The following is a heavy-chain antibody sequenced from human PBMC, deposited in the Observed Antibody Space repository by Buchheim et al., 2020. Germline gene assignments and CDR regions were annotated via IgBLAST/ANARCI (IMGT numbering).Heavy chain of an antibody. V-gene: IGHV3-23*01. CDR3: AKGSAYGGREGYFDY. Sequence: EVQLLDSGGGLVQTGGSLRLSCAASGFTFSSYAMRWVRQAPGKGLEWVASISGSGAHTYYADSVKGRFTISRANSKNTLILQMNSLRAEDTAIYYCAKGSAYGGREGYFDYWGQGTL. J-gene: IGHJ4*02. CDR2: ISGSGAHT. CDR1: GFTFSSYA. D-gene: IGHD4-23*01.